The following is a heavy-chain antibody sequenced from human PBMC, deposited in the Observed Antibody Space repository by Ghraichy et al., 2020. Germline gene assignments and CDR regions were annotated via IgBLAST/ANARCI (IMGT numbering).Heavy chain of an antibody. CDR1: GFTFSSYW. J-gene: IGHJ6*02. CDR2: IKQDGSEK. V-gene: IGHV3-7*01. D-gene: IGHD3-3*01. CDR3: ARDRVVPAPTGFLEWSVYYGMDV. Sequence: GGSLRLSCAASGFTFSSYWMSWVRQAPGKGLEWVANIKQDGSEKYYVDSVKGRFTISRDNAKNSLYLQMNSLRAEDTAVYYCARDRVVPAPTGFLEWSVYYGMDVWGQGTTVTVSS.